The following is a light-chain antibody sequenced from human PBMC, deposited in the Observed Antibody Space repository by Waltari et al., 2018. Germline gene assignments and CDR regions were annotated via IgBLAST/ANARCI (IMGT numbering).Light chain of an antibody. CDR2: DAS. Sequence: DIQMTQSPSSLTASLGDRVNITCRASQGISNFLNWYQQKQGKAPKLLIYDASTLRKGVPSRFSGSGSGTDCTFTINGLQPEDIATYYCQQYDHLPLTFGGGTKVGI. CDR3: QQYDHLPLT. CDR1: QGISNF. J-gene: IGKJ4*01. V-gene: IGKV1-33*01.